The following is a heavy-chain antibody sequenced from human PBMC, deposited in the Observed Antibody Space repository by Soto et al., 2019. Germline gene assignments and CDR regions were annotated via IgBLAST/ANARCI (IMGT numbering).Heavy chain of an antibody. CDR3: AKLTHFYDATYGPSDGFDI. D-gene: IGHD3-22*01. CDR2: INDNGGST. J-gene: IGHJ3*02. V-gene: IGHV3-23*01. Sequence: GGSLRLSCAASGFTFTSSAMSWVRQAPGKGLEWVSTINDNGGSTFHADSVNGRFSISRDNSKSTLDLQMDGLRAEDTAVYYCAKLTHFYDATYGPSDGFDIWGRGTMVTVSS. CDR1: GFTFTSSA.